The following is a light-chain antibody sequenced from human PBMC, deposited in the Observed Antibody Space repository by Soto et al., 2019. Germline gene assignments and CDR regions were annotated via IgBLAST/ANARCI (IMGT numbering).Light chain of an antibody. J-gene: IGKJ5*01. CDR3: PAYKNLPLP. CDR1: QSVSSN. V-gene: IGKV3D-15*01. Sequence: IVLTQSPATLSVSPGERATLSCRASQSVSSNLAWHQQRPCQAPRPPIHCASTRATGGPAKFSGGGSGTEFTLPLTRLQAEDFAGYWCPAYKNLPLPFGPGTRLEIK. CDR2: CAS.